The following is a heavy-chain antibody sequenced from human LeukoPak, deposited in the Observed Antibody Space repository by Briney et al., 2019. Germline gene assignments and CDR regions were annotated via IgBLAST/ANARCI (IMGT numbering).Heavy chain of an antibody. CDR3: ARVDDYGDYVLEGPYYFDY. CDR2: ISAYNGNT. J-gene: IGHJ4*02. Sequence: ASVKDSCKASGYTFTSYGISWVRQAPGQGLEWMGWISAYNGNTNYAQELQGRVTMTTDTSTSTAYMELRSLRSDDTAVYYCARVDDYGDYVLEGPYYFDYWGQGTLVTVSS. CDR1: GYTFTSYG. V-gene: IGHV1-18*01. D-gene: IGHD4-17*01.